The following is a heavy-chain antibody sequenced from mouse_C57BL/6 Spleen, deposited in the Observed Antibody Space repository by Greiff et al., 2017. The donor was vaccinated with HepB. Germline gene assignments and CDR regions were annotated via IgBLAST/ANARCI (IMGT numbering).Heavy chain of an antibody. CDR3: ERHGYYGSSYGYFDV. Sequence: EVMLVESGGGLVQPGGSLKLSCAASGFTFSDYGMAWVRQAPRKGPEWVAFISNLVYSIYYADTVTGRFTISSENAKNTLYLAMSSLRSADTAMYYCERHGYYGSSYGYFDVWGTGTTVTVSS. CDR1: GFTFSDYG. J-gene: IGHJ1*03. CDR2: ISNLVYSI. D-gene: IGHD1-1*01. V-gene: IGHV5-15*01.